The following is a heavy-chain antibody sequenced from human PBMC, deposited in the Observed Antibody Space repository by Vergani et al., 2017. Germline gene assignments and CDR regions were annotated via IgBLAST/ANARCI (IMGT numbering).Heavy chain of an antibody. Sequence: EVHLVQSGAEVKEPGESLRISCKGSGYNFATEWIGWVRQMPGKGLEWMGIIYPGDSDTKYNPSFQGQVTISVDKSISVAYLQWDSLQASDTAIYYCARLSGNDGYVYFDYGGKGTLVTVSS. CDR1: GYNFATEW. V-gene: IGHV5-51*01. CDR3: ARLSGNDGYVYFDY. D-gene: IGHD5-18*01. J-gene: IGHJ4*02. CDR2: IYPGDSDT.